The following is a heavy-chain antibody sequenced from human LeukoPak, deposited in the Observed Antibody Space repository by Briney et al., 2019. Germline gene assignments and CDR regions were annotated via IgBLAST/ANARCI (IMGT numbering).Heavy chain of an antibody. CDR2: ISSSSSDI. CDR3: VTDYGGSSGAFDI. Sequence: GGSLRLSCTGSGFILSSDAMNWVRRAPGQGLEWVSSISSSSSDIYYTDSVKGRFTISRDNAKNSLYLQMNSLRAEDTAVYYCVTDYGGSSGAFDIWGQGTMVTVSS. D-gene: IGHD4-23*01. J-gene: IGHJ3*02. CDR1: GFILSSDA. V-gene: IGHV3-21*01.